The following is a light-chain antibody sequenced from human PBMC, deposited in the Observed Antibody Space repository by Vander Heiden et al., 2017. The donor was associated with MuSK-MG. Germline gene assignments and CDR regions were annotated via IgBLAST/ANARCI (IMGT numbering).Light chain of an antibody. CDR3: QQTKSLPRT. Sequence: DIQMAQSPSFMSASVGDRVTTTCRASQDISNWLAWYQQKPGKAPILLIYAASRLQSGVPSRFSGSGSGTDFSLTISSLQPEDFASYFWQQTKSLPRTFGQGTRLEIK. V-gene: IGKV1-12*01. J-gene: IGKJ5*01. CDR1: QDISNW. CDR2: AAS.